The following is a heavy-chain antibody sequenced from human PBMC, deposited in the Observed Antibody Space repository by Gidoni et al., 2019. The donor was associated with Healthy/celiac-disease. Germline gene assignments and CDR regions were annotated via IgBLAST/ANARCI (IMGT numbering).Heavy chain of an antibody. CDR1: GNPLTGSY. CDR2: INPNSGGT. D-gene: IGHD4-17*01. V-gene: IGHV1-2*06. J-gene: IGHJ3*02. CDR3: ARAPIYGDYVGAFDI. Sequence: QVQLGQPWAGVKKPGASVQVPRKASGNPLTGSYKHRVRQAPGQGLEWMGRINPNSGGTNYAQKFQGRVTMTRDTSISTAYMELSRLRSDDTAVYYCARAPIYGDYVGAFDIWGQGTMVTVSS.